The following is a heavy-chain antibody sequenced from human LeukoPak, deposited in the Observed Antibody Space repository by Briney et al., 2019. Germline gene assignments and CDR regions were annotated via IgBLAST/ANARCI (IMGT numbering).Heavy chain of an antibody. V-gene: IGHV3-48*01. CDR3: ARASYGDNY. CDR2: ISSSSTM. CDR1: GFTFSSYS. D-gene: IGHD2-21*02. J-gene: IGHJ4*02. Sequence: RGSLRLSCAASGFTFSSYSMNWVRQAPGKGLEWVSYISSSSTMYYADSVKGRFTISRANAKNSLHLQRNSLRAEDTAVYYCARASYGDNYWGQGTLVTVSS.